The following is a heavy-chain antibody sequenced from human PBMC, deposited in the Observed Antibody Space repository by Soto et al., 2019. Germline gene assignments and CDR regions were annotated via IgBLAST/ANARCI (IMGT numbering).Heavy chain of an antibody. CDR2: IYHSGST. V-gene: IGHV4-4*02. D-gene: IGHD3-10*02. CDR1: GGSISSSNW. J-gene: IGHJ6*02. CDR3: ASVRGGYYYAMDV. Sequence: QVQLQESGPGLVKPSGTLSLTCAVSGGSISSSNWWSWGRQAPGKGLEWIGEIYHSGSTNYNPSLKSRVTISVDKSKNQFSLKLSSVTAADTAVYYCASVRGGYYYAMDVWGQGTTVTVSS.